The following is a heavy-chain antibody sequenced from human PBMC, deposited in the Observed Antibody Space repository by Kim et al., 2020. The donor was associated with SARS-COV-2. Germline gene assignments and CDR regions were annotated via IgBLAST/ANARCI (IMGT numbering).Heavy chain of an antibody. CDR1: GHTFSSYY. J-gene: IGHJ4*02. Sequence: ASVKVSCKASGHTFSSYYINWVRQATGQGFEWLGGINPNSGNTSYAQKFQDRVTMTRDTSISTAYMELSSLRSEDTAVYYCARGPREYGFVYWGQGTLGPVSS. CDR3: ARGPREYGFVY. V-gene: IGHV1-8*01. D-gene: IGHD3-10*01. CDR2: INPNSGNT.